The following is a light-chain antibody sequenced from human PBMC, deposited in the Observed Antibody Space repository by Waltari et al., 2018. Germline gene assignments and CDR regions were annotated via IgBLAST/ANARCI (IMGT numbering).Light chain of an antibody. CDR2: ASS. V-gene: IGKV1-39*01. J-gene: IGKJ3*01. CDR1: QSISSY. CDR3: QQSYSTPPFT. Sequence: DIQMTQSPSSLSASVGDRVTITCRASQSISSYLNWFQQKPGKAPKRLIYASSSLQSGVPSRFSGSGSETDFTLTISSLQPEDFATYYCQQSYSTPPFTFGPGTKVDIK.